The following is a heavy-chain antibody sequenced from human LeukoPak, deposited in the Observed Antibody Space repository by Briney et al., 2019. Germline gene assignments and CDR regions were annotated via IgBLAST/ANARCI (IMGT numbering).Heavy chain of an antibody. V-gene: IGHV3-74*01. CDR1: GFTFSSYW. CDR2: INSDGSST. Sequence: GGSLRLSCAASGFTFSSYWMHWVRQAPGKGLVWVSRINSDGSSTSYADSVKGRFTISRDNAKNTLYLQMNNLRAEDTAVYYCARRAPGYCITTSCPDTYYYYYYMDVWGKGTTVTVSS. J-gene: IGHJ6*03. CDR3: ARRAPGYCITTSCPDTYYYYYYMDV. D-gene: IGHD2-2*01.